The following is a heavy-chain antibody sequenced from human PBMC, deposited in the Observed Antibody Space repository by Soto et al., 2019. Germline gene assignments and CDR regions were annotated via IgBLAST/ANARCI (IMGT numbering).Heavy chain of an antibody. V-gene: IGHV3-9*02. Sequence: RLSCAASGFTSDDYAMHWVRQAPGKGLEWVSGISWNSGSIGYADSVKGRFTISRDNSKNTLYLQMNSLRAEDTAVYYCARDRVGYYLYYYYGMDVWGQGTTVTVSS. J-gene: IGHJ6*02. CDR2: ISWNSGSI. CDR1: GFTSDDYA. CDR3: ARDRVGYYLYYYYGMDV. D-gene: IGHD3-3*01.